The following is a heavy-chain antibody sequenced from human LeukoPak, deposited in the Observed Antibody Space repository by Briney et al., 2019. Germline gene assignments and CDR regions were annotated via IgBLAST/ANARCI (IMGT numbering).Heavy chain of an antibody. CDR3: AKVAFYDSSGFDY. J-gene: IGHJ4*02. D-gene: IGHD3-22*01. CDR2: IHSGGNT. V-gene: IGHV3-66*01. CDR1: GFTVSSNC. Sequence: GGSLRLSCAASGFTVSSNCMTWVRQAPGKGLEWVSGIHSGGNTYYADSVKGRFTISRDNSKNTLYLQMNSLRAEDSAVYYCAKVAFYDSSGFDYWGQGTLVTVSS.